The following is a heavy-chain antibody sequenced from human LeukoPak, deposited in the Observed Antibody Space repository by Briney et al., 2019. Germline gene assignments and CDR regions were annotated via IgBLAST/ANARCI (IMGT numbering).Heavy chain of an antibody. CDR3: ARDLDYYGSGSFFNI. D-gene: IGHD3-10*01. J-gene: IGHJ3*02. V-gene: IGHV1-2*02. CDR2: INPNSSGT. Sequence: ASVKVSCKASGYTFTAYPMHWVRQAPGQGLEWMGWINPNSSGTNYAQKFQGRVTMTRDTSITTAYMELSRLRSDDTAVYYCARDLDYYGSGSFFNIWGQGTMVTVSS. CDR1: GYTFTAYP.